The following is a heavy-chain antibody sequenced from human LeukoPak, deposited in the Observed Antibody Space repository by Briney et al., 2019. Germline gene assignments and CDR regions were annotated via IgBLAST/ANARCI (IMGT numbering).Heavy chain of an antibody. D-gene: IGHD3-9*01. Sequence: SETLSLTCAVYGGSFSGYYWSWIRQPPGKGLEWIGEINHSGSTNYNPSLKSRVTISVDTSKNQFSLKLSSVTAADTAVYYCARCSTYYDILTGRGSRSHFDYWGQGTLVTVSS. CDR3: ARCSTYYDILTGRGSRSHFDY. J-gene: IGHJ4*02. CDR1: GGSFSGYY. V-gene: IGHV4-34*01. CDR2: INHSGST.